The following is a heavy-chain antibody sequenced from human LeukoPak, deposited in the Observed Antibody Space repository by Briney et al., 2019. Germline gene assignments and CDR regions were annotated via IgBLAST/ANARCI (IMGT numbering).Heavy chain of an antibody. J-gene: IGHJ4*02. CDR1: GFIFSNYG. Sequence: PGGSLRLSCAASGFIFSNYGMHWVRQAPGKGLEWVAAIQYDGSKKYYADSVKGRFTISRDNSKNTLYLQMNSLRAEDTAVYYCATDYYDSGSYCIRGFFDYWGQGTLVTVSS. D-gene: IGHD3-10*01. CDR3: ATDYYDSGSYCIRGFFDY. V-gene: IGHV3-30*02. CDR2: IQYDGSKK.